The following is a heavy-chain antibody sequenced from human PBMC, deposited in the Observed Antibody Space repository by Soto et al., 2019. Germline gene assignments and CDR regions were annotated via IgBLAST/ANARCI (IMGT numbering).Heavy chain of an antibody. D-gene: IGHD6-13*01. J-gene: IGHJ4*02. CDR3: ARVAAAGTALFDY. V-gene: IGHV1-46*01. Sequence: ASVKVSCKASGGTFSSYAISWVRQAPGQGLEWMGTVNPSGGHTTYAQHFLGRVTMTRDTSTSTLYMELTSLTSDDTAVYYCARVAAAGTALFDYWGQGTLVTVSS. CDR2: VNPSGGHT. CDR1: GGTFSSYA.